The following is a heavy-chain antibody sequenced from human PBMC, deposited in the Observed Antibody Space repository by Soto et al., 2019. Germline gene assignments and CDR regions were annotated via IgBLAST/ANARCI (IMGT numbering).Heavy chain of an antibody. CDR1: GGSFSGYY. Sequence: QVQLQQWGAGLLKPSETLSLTCAVYGGSFSGYYWNWIRQPPGKGLEWIGEINHSGSTNYNPSLKSRVTLSVDTSKNQFSLTLSSVTAADTAVYYCARGWGRIFDSWGQGTLVTVSS. V-gene: IGHV4-34*01. CDR2: INHSGST. D-gene: IGHD7-27*01. CDR3: ARGWGRIFDS. J-gene: IGHJ4*02.